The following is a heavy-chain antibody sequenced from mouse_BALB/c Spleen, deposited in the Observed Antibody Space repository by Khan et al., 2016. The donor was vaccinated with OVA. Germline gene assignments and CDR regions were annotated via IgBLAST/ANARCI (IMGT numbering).Heavy chain of an antibody. Sequence: EVELVESGGGLVKPGGSLKLSCAASGFTFSDYYMYWVRQTLEKRLEWVATISDGGNYTSYPDIVKGRFPISRDTAKNNLSLQMSSLKSEDTAMYYCARGGYGSFAFWGQGTLVTVSA. V-gene: IGHV5-4*02. CDR2: ISDGGNYT. J-gene: IGHJ3*01. D-gene: IGHD2-14*01. CDR1: GFTFSDYY. CDR3: ARGGYGSFAF.